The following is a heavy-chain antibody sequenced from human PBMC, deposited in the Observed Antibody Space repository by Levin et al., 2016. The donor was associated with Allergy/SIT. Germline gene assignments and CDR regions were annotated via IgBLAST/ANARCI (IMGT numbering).Heavy chain of an antibody. V-gene: IGHV1-2*04. Sequence: ASVKVSCKASGYTFIDHYLHWVRQAPGQGLEWMGWINTRSGGTSYGQKFEGLVTMTRDTSTSTAYMELRSLTSDDTAVYYCARDPNWNRGMRAFDIWGQGTMVTVSS. CDR1: GYTFIDHY. CDR3: ARDPNWNRGMRAFDI. D-gene: IGHD1-1*01. J-gene: IGHJ3*02. CDR2: INTRSGGT.